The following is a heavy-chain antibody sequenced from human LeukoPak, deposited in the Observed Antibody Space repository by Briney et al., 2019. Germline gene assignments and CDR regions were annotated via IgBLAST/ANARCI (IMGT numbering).Heavy chain of an antibody. J-gene: IGHJ4*02. CDR3: ARTYYDVFSGYYSGGGPFDY. V-gene: IGHV4-59*01. D-gene: IGHD3-3*01. Sequence: SETLSLTCTVSGGSISSYYWSWIRQPPGKGLEWIGYIYYSGSTNYNPSLKSRVTISVDTSKNQFSLKLSSVTAADTAVYYCARTYYDVFSGYYSGGGPFDYWGQGTLVTVSS. CDR1: GGSISSYY. CDR2: IYYSGST.